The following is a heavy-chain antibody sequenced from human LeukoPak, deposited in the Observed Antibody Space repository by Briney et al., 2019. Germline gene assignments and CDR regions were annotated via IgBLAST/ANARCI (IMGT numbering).Heavy chain of an antibody. CDR3: AKGVNVGGTRLVDY. J-gene: IGHJ4*02. CDR1: GFTFSTYG. V-gene: IGHV3-30*02. Sequence: GGSLRLSCAASGFTFSTYGMHWVRQAPGKGLEWVSFIRYDGSNKYYADSVKGRLTISRDNSENMLYLKMNSMRAEDTAVYYCAKGVNVGGTRLVDYWGKGTLVTVSS. CDR2: IRYDGSNK. D-gene: IGHD1-26*01.